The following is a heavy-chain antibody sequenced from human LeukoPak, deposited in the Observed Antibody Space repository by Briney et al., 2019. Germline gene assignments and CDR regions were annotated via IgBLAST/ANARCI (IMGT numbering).Heavy chain of an antibody. V-gene: IGHV3-23*01. D-gene: IGHD5-24*01. CDR2: ISGSGGST. CDR1: GFTFSSYA. Sequence: GGSLRLSCAASGFTFSSYAMSWVRQAPGKGLEWVSAISGSGGSTYYADSVKGRFTISRDNSKNTLYLQMNSLRAEDTAVYYCARLGVRDGYNYGDFDYWGQGTLVTVSS. J-gene: IGHJ4*02. CDR3: ARLGVRDGYNYGDFDY.